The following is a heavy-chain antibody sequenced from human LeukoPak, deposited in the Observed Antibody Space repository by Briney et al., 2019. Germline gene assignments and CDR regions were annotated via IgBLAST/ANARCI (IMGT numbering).Heavy chain of an antibody. D-gene: IGHD2-21*02. V-gene: IGHV1-3*01. CDR2: INAGNGNT. J-gene: IGHJ4*02. CDR1: GYTFTSYA. CDR3: ARALPCGGDCYSVYFDY. Sequence: ASVKVSCKASGYTFTSYAMHWVRQAPGQRLEWMGWINAGNGNTKYSQKFQGRVTITRDTSASTAYMELSSLRSEDTAVYYCARALPCGGDCYSVYFDYWGQGTLVTVSS.